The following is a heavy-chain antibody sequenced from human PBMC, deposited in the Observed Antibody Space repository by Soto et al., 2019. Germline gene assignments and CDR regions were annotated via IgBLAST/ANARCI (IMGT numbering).Heavy chain of an antibody. J-gene: IGHJ4*02. D-gene: IGHD6-19*01. CDR2: FYYSGST. CDR3: AKIKGYISGPFDY. V-gene: IGHV4-31*03. CDR1: GGSISTGGYY. Sequence: SETLSLTCTVSGGSISTGGYYWNWIRQHPGEGLEWIGYFYYSGSTYYNPSLKSRVTISVNTSKNQFSLKLSSVTAADTAVYYCAKIKGYISGPFDYWGQGTLVTVSS.